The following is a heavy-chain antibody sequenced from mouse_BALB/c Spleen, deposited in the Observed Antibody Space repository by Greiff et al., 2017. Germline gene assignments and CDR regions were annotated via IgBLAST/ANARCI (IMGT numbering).Heavy chain of an antibody. D-gene: IGHD1-1*01. V-gene: IGHV1-77*01. CDR2: IYPGSGST. Sequence: QVQLQQSGPELVKPGASVKMSCKASGYTFTDYVISWVKQRTGQGLEWIGEIYPGSGSTYYNEKFKGKATLTADKSSNTAYMQLSSLTSEDSAVYFCASLRYYYGRAWFAYWGQGTLVTVSA. CDR1: GYTFTDYV. J-gene: IGHJ3*01. CDR3: ASLRYYYGRAWFAY.